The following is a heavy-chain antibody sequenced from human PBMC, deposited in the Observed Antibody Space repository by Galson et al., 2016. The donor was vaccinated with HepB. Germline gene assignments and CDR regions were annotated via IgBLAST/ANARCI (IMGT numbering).Heavy chain of an antibody. D-gene: IGHD3-3*01. CDR3: ARFYDFWSGSYYFDY. CDR1: GFTFSDYY. J-gene: IGHJ4*02. Sequence: SLRLSCAASGFTFSDYYMTWIRQAPGKGLEYISYITSSGNYAYYADTVKGRFTISRDNVKNSLYLQMNSLTVEDTAMYYCARFYDFWSGSYYFDYWGPGNLVTVSS. CDR2: ITSSGNYA. V-gene: IGHV3-11*06.